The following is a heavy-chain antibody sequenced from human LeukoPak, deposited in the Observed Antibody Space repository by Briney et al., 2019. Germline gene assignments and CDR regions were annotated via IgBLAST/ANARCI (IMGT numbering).Heavy chain of an antibody. CDR2: IYYSGST. J-gene: IGHJ5*02. CDR1: GGSISSSSYY. Sequence: SETLSLTCTVSGGSISSSSYYWGWIRQPPGKGLEWIGGIYYSGSTYYNPSLKSRVTISVDTSKNQFSLKPSSVTAADTAVYYCARDIPNYYGSGSSSPWGQGTLVTVSS. D-gene: IGHD3-10*01. CDR3: ARDIPNYYGSGSSSP. V-gene: IGHV4-39*07.